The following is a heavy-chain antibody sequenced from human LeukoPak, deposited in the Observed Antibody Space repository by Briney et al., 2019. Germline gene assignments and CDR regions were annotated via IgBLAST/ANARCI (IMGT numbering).Heavy chain of an antibody. CDR3: ARGPYSYDSSGAFDI. CDR1: GGSISSYY. D-gene: IGHD3-22*01. V-gene: IGHV4-4*07. J-gene: IGHJ3*02. Sequence: SETLSLTCTVSGGSISSYYWSWIRQPAGKGLGWIGRIYTSGSTNYNPSLTSRVTISVDTSKNQFSLKLSSVTAADTAVYFCARGPYSYDSSGAFDIWGQGTMVTVSS. CDR2: IYTSGST.